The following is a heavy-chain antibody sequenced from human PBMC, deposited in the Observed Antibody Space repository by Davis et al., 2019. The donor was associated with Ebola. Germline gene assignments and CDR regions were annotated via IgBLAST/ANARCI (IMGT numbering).Heavy chain of an antibody. J-gene: IGHJ6*02. CDR2: IYYSGST. V-gene: IGHV4-39*01. CDR3: ARLAGVVVVPAAIRYYYGMDV. D-gene: IGHD2-2*01. CDR1: GGSVSSSSYY. Sequence: GSLRLSCTVSGGSVSSSSYYWGWIRQPPGKGLEWIGSIYYSGSTYYNPSLKSRVTISVDTSKNQFSLKLSSVTAADTAVYYCARLAGVVVVPAAIRYYYGMDVWGQGTTVTVSS.